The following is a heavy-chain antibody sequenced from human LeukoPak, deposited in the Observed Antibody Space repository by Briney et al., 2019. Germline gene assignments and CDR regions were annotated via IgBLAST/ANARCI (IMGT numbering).Heavy chain of an antibody. CDR2: TSFDVSNK. V-gene: IGHV3-30*04. Sequence: PGGSLRLSCAASGFTFSSYAMHWVRQAPGKGLEWVATTSFDVSNKYYADSVKGRITISRDNSKNTLYLQMNSLRTEDTAVYSCARGYCTSTSCYNDYWGQGTLVTVSS. D-gene: IGHD2-2*02. CDR3: ARGYCTSTSCYNDY. CDR1: GFTFSSYA. J-gene: IGHJ4*02.